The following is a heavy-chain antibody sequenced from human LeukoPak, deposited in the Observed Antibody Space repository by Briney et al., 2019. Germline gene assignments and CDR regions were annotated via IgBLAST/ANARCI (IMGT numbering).Heavy chain of an antibody. V-gene: IGHV4-59*02. D-gene: IGHD6-19*01. J-gene: IGHJ5*02. CDR2: ISYNGGT. CDR3: ARGISSGWYGGWFDP. Sequence: SETLSLTCTVSGGSVSTYYWSWIRQTPGKGLEWIGYISYNGGTDYGPSLKSRVTMSLDTSKNQFSLKLSSVTAADTGVYYCARGISSGWYGGWFDPWGQGTLVTVSS. CDR1: GGSVSTYY.